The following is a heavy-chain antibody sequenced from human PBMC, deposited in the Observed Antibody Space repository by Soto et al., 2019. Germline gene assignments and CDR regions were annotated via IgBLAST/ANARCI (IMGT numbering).Heavy chain of an antibody. J-gene: IGHJ4*02. D-gene: IGHD1-26*01. Sequence: PPETLSVTCTVSGGSISSGDYYWSWIRQPPGKGLEWIGYIYYSGSTYYNPSLKSRVHISVDTSKNQFSLKLSSVTAADTAVYYCARVWDLYYFDYWGQGTLGTV. V-gene: IGHV4-30-4*01. CDR2: IYYSGST. CDR3: ARVWDLYYFDY. CDR1: GGSISSGDYY.